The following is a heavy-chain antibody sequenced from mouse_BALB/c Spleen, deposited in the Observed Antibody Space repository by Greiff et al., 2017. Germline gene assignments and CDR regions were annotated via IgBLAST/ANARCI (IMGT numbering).Heavy chain of an antibody. CDR1: GYTFTSYY. CDR3: TRPPYYDSWFAY. CDR2: INPSNGGT. V-gene: IGHV1S81*02. Sequence: QVQLQQSGAELVKPGASVKLSCKASGYTFTSYYMYWVKQRPGQGLEWIGEINPSNGGTNFNEKFKSKATLTVDKSSSTAYMQLSSLTSEDSAVYYCTRPPYYDSWFAYWGQGTLVTVSA. D-gene: IGHD2-10*01. J-gene: IGHJ3*01.